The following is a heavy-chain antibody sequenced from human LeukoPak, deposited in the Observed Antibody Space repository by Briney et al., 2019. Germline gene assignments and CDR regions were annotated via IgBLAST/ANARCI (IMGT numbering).Heavy chain of an antibody. CDR3: ARGLRSDV. CDR1: GGSFSGYY. CDR2: INHSGST. Sequence: SETLSLTCAVYGGSFSGYYWSWIRQPPAKGQEWIGEINHSGSTNYNPSLKSRATISVDTSKNQFSLKLSSVTAADTAVYYCARGLRSDVWGKGTTVTVSS. V-gene: IGHV4-34*01. J-gene: IGHJ6*04. D-gene: IGHD4-17*01.